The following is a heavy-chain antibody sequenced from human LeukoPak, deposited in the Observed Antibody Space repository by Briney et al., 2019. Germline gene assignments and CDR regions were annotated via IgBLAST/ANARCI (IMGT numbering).Heavy chain of an antibody. CDR2: INHSGST. CDR1: SGSISSSTW. V-gene: IGHV4-4*02. CDR3: ALGYNDIWEL. J-gene: IGHJ4*02. Sequence: SETLSLTCAVSSGSISSSTWWSWVRQPPGKGLEWIGEINHSGSTHYTPSLKSRVTISVDTSDNQFSLKMISVTAADAAVYYCALGYNDIWELWGRGTLVTVSS. D-gene: IGHD5-24*01.